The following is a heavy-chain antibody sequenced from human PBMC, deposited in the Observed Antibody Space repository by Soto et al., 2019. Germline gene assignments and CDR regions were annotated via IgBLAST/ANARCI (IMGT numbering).Heavy chain of an antibody. D-gene: IGHD3-22*01. J-gene: IGHJ4*02. CDR2: INAGNGTT. Sequence: QVQLVQSGAEVKKPGASVKVSCKASGYTFTSYAMNWVRKAPGQRLEWMGWINAGNGTTKYSQKFQGRVTITRDTSASTAYMELSSLRSEDTAVYYCARARYYYDSSGYSGFDYWGQGTLVTVSS. V-gene: IGHV1-3*01. CDR3: ARARYYYDSSGYSGFDY. CDR1: GYTFTSYA.